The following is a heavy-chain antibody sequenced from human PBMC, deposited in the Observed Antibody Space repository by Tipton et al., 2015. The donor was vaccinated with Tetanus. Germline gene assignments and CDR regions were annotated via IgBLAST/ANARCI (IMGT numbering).Heavy chain of an antibody. Sequence: TLSLTCTVSGASISSNTYYWGWIRQPPGKGLEWIASVSYSGSTYYNPSLKSRVTMSLDTSKNQFSVRLSSVTAADTAVYYCARATPSGSYFVRYYSMDVWGQGTTVVVSS. CDR1: GASISSNTYY. CDR2: VSYSGST. J-gene: IGHJ6*02. V-gene: IGHV4-39*01. CDR3: ARATPSGSYFVRYYSMDV. D-gene: IGHD3-22*01.